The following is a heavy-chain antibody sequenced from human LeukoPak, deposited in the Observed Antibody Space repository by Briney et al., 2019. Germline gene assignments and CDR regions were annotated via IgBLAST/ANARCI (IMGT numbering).Heavy chain of an antibody. CDR1: GFTFSNAW. CDR2: SKSKSDGGTT. J-gene: IGHJ4*02. V-gene: IGHV3-15*01. Sequence: GGSLRLSCAASGFTFSNAWMRWVRQAPGKGLWWVGHSKSKSDGGTTDYAATVKGRFTISIDDSKNTLYLQMNSLETEDTAVYFCTTANYGAYDYWGQGTLVTVSS. CDR3: TTANYGAYDY. D-gene: IGHD4-17*01.